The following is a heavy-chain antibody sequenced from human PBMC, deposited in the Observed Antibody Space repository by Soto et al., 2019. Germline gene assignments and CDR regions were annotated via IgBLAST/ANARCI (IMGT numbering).Heavy chain of an antibody. V-gene: IGHV1-3*05. CDR3: ARDFIMVVVAPGY. CDR2: INAGNSDT. CDR1: GYTFTSYA. D-gene: IGHD3-22*01. J-gene: IGHJ4*02. Sequence: QVQLVQSGAEEKKPGASVKVSCKASGYTFTSYAIHWVRQAPGPRLEWMGWINAGNSDTNYSQKFQGRVTITSETLASTVYLGLSSLRSEDTAVYCWARDFIMVVVAPGYWGQVTLGTVSS.